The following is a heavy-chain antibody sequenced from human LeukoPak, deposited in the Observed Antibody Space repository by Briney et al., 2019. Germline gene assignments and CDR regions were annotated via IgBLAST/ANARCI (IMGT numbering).Heavy chain of an antibody. V-gene: IGHV1-8*03. CDR1: GYTFTSYD. CDR3: ARGTYYYGSGSYQRYYYMDV. J-gene: IGHJ6*03. Sequence: ASVKVSCKASGYTFTSYDINWVRQATGQGLEWMGWMNPNSGNTGYAQKFQGRVTITRNTSISTAYMELSSLRSEDTAVYYCARGTYYYGSGSYQRYYYMDVWGKGTTVTISS. CDR2: MNPNSGNT. D-gene: IGHD3-10*01.